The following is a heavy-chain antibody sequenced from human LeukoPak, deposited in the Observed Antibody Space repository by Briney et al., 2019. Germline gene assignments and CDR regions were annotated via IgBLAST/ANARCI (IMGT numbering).Heavy chain of an antibody. CDR3: ARDIGDFWSGYYRY. V-gene: IGHV4-61*02. CDR1: GGSISSGSYY. D-gene: IGHD3-3*01. J-gene: IGHJ4*02. CDR2: IYTSGST. Sequence: SQTLSLTCTVSGGSISSGSYYWSWIRQPPGKGLEWIGRIYTSGSTNYNPSLKSRFTISVDTSKNQFSLKLSSVTAADTAVYYCARDIGDFWSGYYRYWGQGTLVTVSS.